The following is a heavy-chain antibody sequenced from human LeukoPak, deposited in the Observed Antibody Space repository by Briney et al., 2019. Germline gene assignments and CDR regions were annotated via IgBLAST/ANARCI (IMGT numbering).Heavy chain of an antibody. D-gene: IGHD5/OR15-5a*01. V-gene: IGHV3-30*02. Sequence: GGSLRLSCGASGFTFIRYGFHWVRQAPGKGLEWVAYIQDKGIDKSYVDSVRGRFTISRDDSKSTLYLHMNSLRAEDTGVYYCARDSRVWAFDYWGQGILVTVAS. CDR2: IQDKGIDK. CDR1: GFTFIRYG. CDR3: ARDSRVWAFDY. J-gene: IGHJ4*02.